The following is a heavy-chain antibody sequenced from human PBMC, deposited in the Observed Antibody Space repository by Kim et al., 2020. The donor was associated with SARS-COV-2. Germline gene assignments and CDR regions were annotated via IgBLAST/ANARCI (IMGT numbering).Heavy chain of an antibody. CDR1: GYTFTSYG. CDR2: ISAYNGNT. CDR3: ARGLAAAGTYVYYYYGMDV. Sequence: ASVKVSCKASGYTFTSYGISWVRQAPGQGLEWMGWISAYNGNTNYAQKLQGRVTMTTDTSTSTAYMELRSLRSDDTAVYYCARGLAAAGTYVYYYYGMDVWGQGTTVTVSS. V-gene: IGHV1-18*01. J-gene: IGHJ6*02. D-gene: IGHD6-13*01.